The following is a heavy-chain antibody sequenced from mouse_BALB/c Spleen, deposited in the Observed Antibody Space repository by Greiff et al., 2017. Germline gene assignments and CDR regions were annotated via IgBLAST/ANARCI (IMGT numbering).Heavy chain of an antibody. V-gene: IGHV2-2*02. CDR1: GFSLTSYG. Sequence: VQLVESGPGLVQPSQSLSITCTVSGFSLTSYGVHWVRQSPGKGLEWLGVIWSGGSTDYNAAFISRLSISKDNSKSQVFFKMNSLQANDTAIYYCARNGKSLFFDYWGQGTTLTVSS. J-gene: IGHJ2*01. CDR3: ARNGKSLFFDY. CDR2: IWSGGST. D-gene: IGHD6-2*01.